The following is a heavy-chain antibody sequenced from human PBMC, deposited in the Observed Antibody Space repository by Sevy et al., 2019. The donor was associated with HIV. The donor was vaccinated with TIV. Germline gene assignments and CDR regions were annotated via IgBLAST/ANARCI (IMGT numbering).Heavy chain of an antibody. CDR2: VYYTRGT. CDR3: ARRNDFDI. J-gene: IGHJ3*02. V-gene: IGHV4-59*08. Sequence: SETLSLTCTVSGGSINSDHWNWIRQPPGKGLEWIGYVYYTRGTNYNPSLKNRFTISVDRTKNQFSLKLTSVTAADTAVYYCARRNDFDIWGQGTMVTVSS. CDR1: GGSINSDH.